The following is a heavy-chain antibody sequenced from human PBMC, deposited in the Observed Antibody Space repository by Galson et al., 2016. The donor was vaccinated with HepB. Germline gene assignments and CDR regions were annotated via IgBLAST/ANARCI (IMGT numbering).Heavy chain of an antibody. CDR2: ISAYNGNT. J-gene: IGHJ6*04. D-gene: IGHD6-6*01. V-gene: IGHV1-18*01. CDR3: ARDGQAPRYYYYAMDV. CDR1: GYTFTTYG. Sequence: SVKVSCKASGYTFTTYGISWVRQAPGQGLEWMGWISAYNGNTNYAQKLQGRVTMTTDTSTSTAYMELGSLRSDDTAVHYCARDGQAPRYYYYAMDVWGKGTTVTVSS.